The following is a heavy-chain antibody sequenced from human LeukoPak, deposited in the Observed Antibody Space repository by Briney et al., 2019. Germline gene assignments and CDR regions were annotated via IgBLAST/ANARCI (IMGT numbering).Heavy chain of an antibody. D-gene: IGHD3-3*01. V-gene: IGHV3-30-3*01. CDR3: ASLLRFLEWLSKDCGMDV. CDR2: ISYDGSNK. CDR1: GFTFSSYA. J-gene: IGHJ6*02. Sequence: GGSLRLSCAASGFTFSSYAMHWVRQAPGKGLEWVAVISYDGSNKYYADSVKGRFTISRDNSKNTLYLQMNSLRAEDTAVYYCASLLRFLEWLSKDCGMDVWGQGTTVTVSS.